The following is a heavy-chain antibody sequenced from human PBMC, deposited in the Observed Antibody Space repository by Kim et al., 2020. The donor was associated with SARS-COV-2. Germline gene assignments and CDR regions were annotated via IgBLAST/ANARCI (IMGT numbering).Heavy chain of an antibody. CDR3: AKAPGKYSSSSHDY. J-gene: IGHJ4*02. CDR1: GFTFSSYA. Sequence: GGSLRLSCAASGFTFSSYAMSWVRQAPGKGLEWVSAISGSGGSTYYADSVKGRFTISRDNSKNTLYLQMNSLRAEDTAVYYCAKAPGKYSSSSHDYWGQGTLVTVSS. V-gene: IGHV3-23*01. CDR2: ISGSGGST. D-gene: IGHD6-13*01.